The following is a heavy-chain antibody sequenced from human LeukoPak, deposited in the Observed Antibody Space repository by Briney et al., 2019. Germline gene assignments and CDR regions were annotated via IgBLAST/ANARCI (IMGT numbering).Heavy chain of an antibody. V-gene: IGHV3-23*01. J-gene: IGHJ4*02. D-gene: IGHD3-3*01. CDR3: ARDAGSLTIVGVVPSDY. CDR1: GFTFSSYA. CDR2: ISSRGGST. Sequence: GGSLRLSCAASGFTFSSYAMRWVRQAPGMGLEWVSGISSRGGSTYYAGSVKGRFTISRDNSKNTLYLQMNSLRAEDTAVYYSARDAGSLTIVGVVPSDYWGQGTLVTVSS.